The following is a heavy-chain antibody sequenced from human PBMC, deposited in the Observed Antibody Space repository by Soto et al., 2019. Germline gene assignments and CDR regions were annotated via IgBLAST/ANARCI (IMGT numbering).Heavy chain of an antibody. Sequence: SETLSLTCSVSGASISSRDYYWGWIRQTPGKGLEWIGNIDYNGVTYYNPSLKSRVTVSKDTSKNQFSLKVASVTAADTAIYYCGRVMIGTSRHTDSDYGGKGTQVTVSS. CDR1: GASISSRDYY. J-gene: IGHJ4*02. V-gene: IGHV4-39*01. CDR2: IDYNGVT. CDR3: GRVMIGTSRHTDSDY. D-gene: IGHD2-2*01.